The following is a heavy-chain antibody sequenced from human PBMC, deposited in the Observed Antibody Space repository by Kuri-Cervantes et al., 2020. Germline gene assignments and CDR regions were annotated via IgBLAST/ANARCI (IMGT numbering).Heavy chain of an antibody. CDR2: IYYSGST. J-gene: IGHJ6*02. Sequence: SETLSLTCTVPGGSISSYYWSWIRLPPGKGLEWIGYIYYSGSTNYNPSLRSRVTMSVDTSKNQFSLKLSSVTAADTAVYYCARDPPRSGWLSRYYYGMDVWGQGTTVTVSS. CDR3: ARDPPRSGWLSRYYYGMDV. V-gene: IGHV4-59*12. D-gene: IGHD6-19*01. CDR1: GGSISSYY.